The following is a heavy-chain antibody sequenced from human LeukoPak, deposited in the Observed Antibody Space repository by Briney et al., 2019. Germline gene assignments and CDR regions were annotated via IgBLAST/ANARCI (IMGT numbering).Heavy chain of an antibody. D-gene: IGHD3-16*02. J-gene: IGHJ4*02. Sequence: PGGSLRLSCAASGFTFSSYGMSWVRQAPGKGLEWVSAISGSGGSTYYADSVKGRFTISRDNSKNTLYLQMNSLRAEDTAVYYCAKGYRFGGVIVSPDYFDYWGQGTLVTVSS. CDR3: AKGYRFGGVIVSPDYFDY. CDR1: GFTFSSYG. V-gene: IGHV3-23*01. CDR2: ISGSGGST.